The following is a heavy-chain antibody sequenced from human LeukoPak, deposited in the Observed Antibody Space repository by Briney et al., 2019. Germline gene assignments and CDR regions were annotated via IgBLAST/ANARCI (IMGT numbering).Heavy chain of an antibody. J-gene: IGHJ4*02. CDR1: GYMFSNAY. Sequence: NPGRSLRLSCETSGYMFSNAYMNWVRQAPGKGLEWVGFIKSNRDGGTTQYAAPVKDRFTISREDSKNTVYLHMHNLQTEDTAVYYCTTDRTWCTYNWGQGTLVTVSS. V-gene: IGHV3-15*01. D-gene: IGHD2-15*01. CDR2: IKSNRDGGTT. CDR3: TTDRTWCTYN.